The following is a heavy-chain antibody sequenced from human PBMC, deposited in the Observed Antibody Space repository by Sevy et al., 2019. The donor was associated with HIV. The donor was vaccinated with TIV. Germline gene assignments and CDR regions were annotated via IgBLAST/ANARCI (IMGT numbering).Heavy chain of an antibody. CDR3: ARDRVEIFGEFRQYYYYGMDV. CDR2: IYYSGST. Sequence: SETLSLTCTVSGGSISSYYWSWIRQPPGKGLEWIGYIYYSGSTNYNPSLKSRVTISVGTSKNQFSLKLSSVTAADTAVYYCARDRVEIFGEFRQYYYYGMDVWGQGTTVTVSS. D-gene: IGHD3-3*01. V-gene: IGHV4-59*01. J-gene: IGHJ6*02. CDR1: GGSISSYY.